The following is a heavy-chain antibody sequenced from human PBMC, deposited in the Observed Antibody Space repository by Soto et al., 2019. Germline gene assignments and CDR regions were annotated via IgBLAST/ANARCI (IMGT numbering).Heavy chain of an antibody. CDR1: GFTFSNYE. D-gene: IGHD2-21*01. V-gene: IGHV3-48*03. CDR2: IGKSGST. J-gene: IGHJ4*02. Sequence: GGSLRLSCAASGFTFSNYEMNWVRQAPGKGLEWVSYIGKSGSTYYADSVRGRFTVSRDNAKNSLYLQMTSLRAEDTALYYCAREEIDCGGDCFEYWGRGTLVTVSS. CDR3: AREEIDCGGDCFEY.